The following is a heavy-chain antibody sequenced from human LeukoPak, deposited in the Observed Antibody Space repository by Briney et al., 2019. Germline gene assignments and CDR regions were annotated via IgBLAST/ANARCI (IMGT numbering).Heavy chain of an antibody. V-gene: IGHV4-38-2*02. J-gene: IGHJ3*02. CDR3: ARITEGAFDI. D-gene: IGHD3-10*01. CDR1: GYSISSGYY. CDR2: IYHSGST. Sequence: SETLSLTCTVSGYSISSGYYWGWIRQPPGKGLEWIGSIYHSGSTYYNPSLKSRVTISVDTSKSQFSLKLSSVTAADTAVYYCARITEGAFDIWGQGTMVTVSS.